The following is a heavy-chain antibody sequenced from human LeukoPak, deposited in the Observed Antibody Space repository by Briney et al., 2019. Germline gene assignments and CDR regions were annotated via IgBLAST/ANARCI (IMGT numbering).Heavy chain of an antibody. CDR3: ARNDYYGSGSYYYYYYYMDV. Sequence: ETLSLTCTVSGGSISSSSYYWGWVRQAPGKGLEWVANIKQDGSEKYYVDSVKGRFTISRDNAKNSLYLQMNSLRAEDTAVYYCARNDYYGSGSYYYYYYYMDVWGKGTTVTVSS. V-gene: IGHV3-7*01. CDR2: IKQDGSEK. D-gene: IGHD3-10*01. CDR1: GGSISSSSYY. J-gene: IGHJ6*03.